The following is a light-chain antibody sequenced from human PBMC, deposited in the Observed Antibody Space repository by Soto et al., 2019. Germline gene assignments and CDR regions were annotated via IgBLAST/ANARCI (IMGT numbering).Light chain of an antibody. CDR2: DAS. CDR3: QQYGDSPVT. V-gene: IGKV3-20*01. J-gene: IGKJ1*01. Sequence: EIVMTQSPGTLSLSPGERATLSCRASQSVSSYLAWYQQKPGQAPRLLISDASDRATGILDRFSGSGSGTDFTLTISRLVPEDFAVYYCQQYGDSPVTFGQGTKVDIK. CDR1: QSVSSY.